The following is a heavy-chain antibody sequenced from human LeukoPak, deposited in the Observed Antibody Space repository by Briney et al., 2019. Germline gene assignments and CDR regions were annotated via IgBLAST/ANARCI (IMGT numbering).Heavy chain of an antibody. CDR3: ARVDGYCSSTSCYVGSDY. CDR2: IYYSGST. CDR1: GGSISSYY. J-gene: IGHJ4*02. D-gene: IGHD2-2*01. Sequence: SETLSLTCTVSGGSISSYYWSWIRQPPGKGLEWIGYIYYSGSTNYNPSLKSRVTISVDTSKNQFSLKLSSVTAADTAVYYCARVDGYCSSTSCYVGSDYWGQGTLVTVSS. V-gene: IGHV4-59*01.